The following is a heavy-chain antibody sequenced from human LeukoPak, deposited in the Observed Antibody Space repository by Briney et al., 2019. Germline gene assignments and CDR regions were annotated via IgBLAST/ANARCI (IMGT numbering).Heavy chain of an antibody. V-gene: IGHV4-59*11. J-gene: IGHJ6*02. Sequence: SETLSLTCTVSGGSISGHYWTWIRQPPGKGLEWIGQIHYSGKADYNPSLKTRIDITVDMSKNQMSLKVNSVTAADTAVYYCARFGVDYDMDVWGQGTAVTVS. CDR3: ARFGVDYDMDV. CDR1: GGSISGHY. CDR2: IHYSGKA. D-gene: IGHD3-16*01.